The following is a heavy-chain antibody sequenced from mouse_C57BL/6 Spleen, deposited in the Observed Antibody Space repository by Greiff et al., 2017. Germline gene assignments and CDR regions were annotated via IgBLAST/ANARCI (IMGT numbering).Heavy chain of an antibody. Sequence: EVQGVESGAGLVKPGGSLKLSCAASGFTFSSYAMSWVRQTPEKRLEWVAYISSGGDYIYYADTVKGRFTISRDNARNTLYLQMSSLKSEDTAMYYCTRDSDYGTMDYWGQGTSVTVSS. CDR2: ISSGGDYI. CDR3: TRDSDYGTMDY. D-gene: IGHD1-1*01. V-gene: IGHV5-9-1*02. CDR1: GFTFSSYA. J-gene: IGHJ4*01.